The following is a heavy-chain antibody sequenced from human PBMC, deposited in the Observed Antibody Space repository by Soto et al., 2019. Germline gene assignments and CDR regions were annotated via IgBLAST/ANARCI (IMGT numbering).Heavy chain of an antibody. CDR2: TYYRSKWYN. J-gene: IGHJ5*02. CDR3: ARDRGVATFRSWFDP. V-gene: IGHV6-1*01. Sequence: SQTLSLTCAISGDSVSSNSAAWNWIRQSPSRDLEWLGKTYYRSKWYNDYTVSVKSRITINPDTSKNQYSLQLNYVTPEDTDVDYCARDRGVATFRSWFDPWGQGTLVTVSS. D-gene: IGHD5-12*01. CDR1: GDSVSSNSAA.